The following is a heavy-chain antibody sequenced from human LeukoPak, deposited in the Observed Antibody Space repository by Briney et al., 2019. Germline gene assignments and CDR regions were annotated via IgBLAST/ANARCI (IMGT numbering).Heavy chain of an antibody. CDR3: VRDLAVATFDY. CDR1: GYTFTGYY. V-gene: IGHV1-2*02. J-gene: IGHJ4*02. CDR2: IESNSGGT. Sequence: ASVKVSCKASGYTFTGYYMHWVRQAPGQGLEWMGWIESNSGGTNYAQKFQGRVTMTRDTSISTAYMELSRLTSDDTAVYYCVRDLAVATFDYWGQGTLVTVSS. D-gene: IGHD6-19*01.